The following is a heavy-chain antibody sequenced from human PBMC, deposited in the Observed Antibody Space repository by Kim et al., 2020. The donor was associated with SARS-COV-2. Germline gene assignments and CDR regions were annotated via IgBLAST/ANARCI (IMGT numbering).Heavy chain of an antibody. Sequence: GGSLRLSCAASGFTLKSFSMTWVRQAPGKGLGWVSGISSDGVGTYYADSVKGRFTISRDNSRNTLYLQINNVRAEDTAVYYCAKKSPYGCPESWGQGTLVTVSS. CDR3: AKKSPYGCPES. V-gene: IGHV3-23*01. D-gene: IGHD4-17*01. J-gene: IGHJ5*02. CDR1: GFTLKSFS. CDR2: ISSDGVGT.